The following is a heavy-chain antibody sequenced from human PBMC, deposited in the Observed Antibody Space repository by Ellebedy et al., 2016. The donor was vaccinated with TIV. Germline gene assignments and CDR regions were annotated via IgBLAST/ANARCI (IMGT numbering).Heavy chain of an antibody. CDR1: GFTFSSYW. CDR3: ARETASPNSGNLGDLDI. V-gene: IGHV3-74*01. D-gene: IGHD2-21*02. CDR2: IEYYGSHI. Sequence: GGSLRLSCAASGFTFSSYWMHWVRQAPGKGLVWLSNIEYYGSHINYADFVKGRFTVSRDNAKNTVYLHINNVSVEDTAVYYCARETASPNSGNLGDLDIWGQGTMVTVSP. J-gene: IGHJ3*02.